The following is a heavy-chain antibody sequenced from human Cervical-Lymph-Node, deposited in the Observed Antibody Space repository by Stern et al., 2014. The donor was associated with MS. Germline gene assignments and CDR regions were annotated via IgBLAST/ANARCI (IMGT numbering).Heavy chain of an antibody. CDR3: AREPAYSTNVNNY. V-gene: IGHV7-4-1*02. J-gene: IGHJ4*02. CDR2: INTKTGNA. Sequence: QVQLVQSGSELKKPGASVGLSCKASGYTFTRNSMNWVRQAPGQGLEWMGRINTKTGNATFAQGFTGRFVISFDTSVSTATLQTSSLKPEDTAIYYCAREPAYSTNVNNYWGQGTLVTVSS. CDR1: GYTFTRNS. D-gene: IGHD4-11*01.